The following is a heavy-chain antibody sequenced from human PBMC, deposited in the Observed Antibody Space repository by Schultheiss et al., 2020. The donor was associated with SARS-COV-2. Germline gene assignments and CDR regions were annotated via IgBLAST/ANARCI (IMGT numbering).Heavy chain of an antibody. D-gene: IGHD2-8*01. V-gene: IGHV1-8*01. CDR2: MNPNSGNT. CDR1: GYTFTSYD. CDR3: ARDCTNADTTRDYYYYGMDV. Sequence: ASVKVSCKASGYTFTSYDINWVRQATGHGLEWMGWMNPNSGNTGYPQKFQGRVTMTRNTSISTAYMELSSLRSEDTAVYYCARDCTNADTTRDYYYYGMDVWGQGTTVTVSS. J-gene: IGHJ6*02.